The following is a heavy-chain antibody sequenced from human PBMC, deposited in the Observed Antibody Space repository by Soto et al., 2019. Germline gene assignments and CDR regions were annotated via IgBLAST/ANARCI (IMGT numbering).Heavy chain of an antibody. V-gene: IGHV3-23*01. CDR2: ISGSGGST. J-gene: IGHJ4*02. CDR1: GFTFSSYA. CDR3: AKDGKNSYGYDPFDY. D-gene: IGHD5-18*01. Sequence: EVQLLESGGGLVQPGGSLRLSCAASGFTFSSYAMSWVRQAPGKGLEWVSAISGSGGSTYYADSVKGLFTISRDNSKNKLYPQMNSLRAEDTAVYYCAKDGKNSYGYDPFDYWGKGTLVTVSS.